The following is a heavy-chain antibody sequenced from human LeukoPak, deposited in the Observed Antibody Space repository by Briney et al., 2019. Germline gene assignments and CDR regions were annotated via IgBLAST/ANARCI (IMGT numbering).Heavy chain of an antibody. CDR2: ISGSGGST. Sequence: RPGGSLRLSCAASGFTFSSYAMSWVRQAPGKGLEWVSAISGSGGSTYYADSVKGRFTISRDNSKNTLYLQMNSLRVEDTAVYYCANLVVAYCRGDCPDYWGQGTLVTVSS. J-gene: IGHJ4*02. D-gene: IGHD2-21*02. CDR1: GFTFSSYA. CDR3: ANLVVAYCRGDCPDY. V-gene: IGHV3-23*01.